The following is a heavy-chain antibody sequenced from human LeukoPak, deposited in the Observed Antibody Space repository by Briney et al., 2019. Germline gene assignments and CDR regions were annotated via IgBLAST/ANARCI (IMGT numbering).Heavy chain of an antibody. CDR2: IYYNGGT. Sequence: SETLSLTCTVSGGSIGSYYWSWIRQPPGKGLECIGYIYYNGGTNYNPSLKSRVTISIDTSKNQFSLKLTSVTAADTAVYYCARHVRPLDSMVLGLINYWGQGTLVTVSS. V-gene: IGHV4-59*08. D-gene: IGHD3-10*01. CDR1: GGSIGSYY. J-gene: IGHJ4*02. CDR3: ARHVRPLDSMVLGLINY.